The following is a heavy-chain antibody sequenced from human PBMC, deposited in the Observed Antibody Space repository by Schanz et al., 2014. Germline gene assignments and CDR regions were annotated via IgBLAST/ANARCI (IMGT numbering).Heavy chain of an antibody. CDR1: GGSISSSNYY. D-gene: IGHD3-9*01. V-gene: IGHV4-39*01. CDR2: IYYSGST. J-gene: IGHJ4*02. Sequence: QLQLQESGPGLVKPSETLSLTCTVSGGSISSSNYYWGWIRQPPGKGLEWIESIYYSGSTYYNPSTKSRDTPTVDTSKNQSSLNLSSVPAADTAVYYCARQFYDILTGYWFPYYFDYWGQGTLVTVSS. CDR3: ARQFYDILTGYWFPYYFDY.